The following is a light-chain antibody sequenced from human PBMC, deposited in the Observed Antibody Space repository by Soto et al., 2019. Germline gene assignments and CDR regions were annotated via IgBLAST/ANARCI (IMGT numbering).Light chain of an antibody. CDR2: GAS. CDR3: QQYNNRPPWT. Sequence: EIVLTQSPGTLSWSPGERATLSCRASQSVSSRLAWYQQKPGQALRLLIYGASTRATGIPARFSGRGSGTDFTLTISSLQSEDFAIYYCQQYNNRPPWTFGQGTKVDI. V-gene: IGKV3-15*01. CDR1: QSVSSR. J-gene: IGKJ1*01.